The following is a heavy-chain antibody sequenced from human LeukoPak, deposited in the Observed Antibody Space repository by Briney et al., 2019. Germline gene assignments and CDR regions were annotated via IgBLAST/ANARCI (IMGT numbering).Heavy chain of an antibody. Sequence: QPGGSLRLSCLASGFSFSSNAMNWVRQAPGKGLEWVSGISGSNTYYADSVKGRFTISRDSSENTMYLQTNNLRAEDTAVYYCSKDDCVNGICYFKKWGRGTLVTVSS. CDR1: GFSFSSNA. D-gene: IGHD2-8*01. CDR2: ISGSNT. V-gene: IGHV3-23*01. J-gene: IGHJ4*02. CDR3: SKDDCVNGICYFKK.